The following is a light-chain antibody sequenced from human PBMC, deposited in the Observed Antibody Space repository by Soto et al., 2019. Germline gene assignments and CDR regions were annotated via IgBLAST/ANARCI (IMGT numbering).Light chain of an antibody. J-gene: IGKJ1*01. CDR3: QQYKSYPST. CDR2: DAS. CDR1: QSISSW. V-gene: IGKV1-5*01. Sequence: MTQSPATLSVSPGERATLSCRASQSISSWLAWYQQKPGKAPKLLIYDASSLESGVPSRFSGSGSGTEFTLTISSLQPDDFATYYCQQYKSYPSTFGQGTKVDIK.